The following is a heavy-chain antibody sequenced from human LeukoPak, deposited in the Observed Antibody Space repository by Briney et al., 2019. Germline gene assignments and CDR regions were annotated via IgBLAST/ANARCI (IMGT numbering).Heavy chain of an antibody. V-gene: IGHV4-34*01. CDR3: ARSNLEYCSGGSCYQGYHYYMDV. CDR2: INHSGST. Sequence: PSETLSLTCTVSGGSISSYYWSWIRQPPGKGLEWIGEINHSGSTNYNPSLKSRVTISVDTSKNQFSLKLSSVTAADTAVYYCARSNLEYCSGGSCYQGYHYYMDVWGKGTTVTISS. D-gene: IGHD2-15*01. J-gene: IGHJ6*03. CDR1: GGSISSYY.